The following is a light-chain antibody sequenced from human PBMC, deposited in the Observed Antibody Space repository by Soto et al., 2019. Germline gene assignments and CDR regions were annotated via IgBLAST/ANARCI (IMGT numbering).Light chain of an antibody. J-gene: IGKJ2*01. V-gene: IGKV3-15*01. Sequence: EIVMTQSPATLSVSPGERATLSCRASQSISNNLAWYQQKPGQAPSLLIYGASTRATGIPARFSGSGSGTESTLTISSLQSEDSAVYYCQQYNNWPPRTFGQGTKLEIK. CDR2: GAS. CDR3: QQYNNWPPRT. CDR1: QSISNN.